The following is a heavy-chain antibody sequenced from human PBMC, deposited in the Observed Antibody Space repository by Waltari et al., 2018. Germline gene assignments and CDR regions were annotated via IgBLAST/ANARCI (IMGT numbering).Heavy chain of an antibody. CDR2: ITGSGTNT. CDR3: AKDEWGPFDY. V-gene: IGHV3-23*01. D-gene: IGHD2-8*01. J-gene: IGHJ4*02. CDR1: GFTFSSYA. Sequence: EVQLLESGGGLVQPGGSLRLSCAASGFTFSSYAMAWVRQAPGKGREWVSVITGSGTNTYYADSVKGRFTISRDNSKNTLYLQVNSLRAEDTAVYYCAKDEWGPFDYWGQGTLVTVSS.